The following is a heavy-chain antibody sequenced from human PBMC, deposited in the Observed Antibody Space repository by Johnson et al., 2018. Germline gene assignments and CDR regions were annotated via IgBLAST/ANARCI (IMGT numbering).Heavy chain of an antibody. D-gene: IGHD3-16*02. CDR3: ARGAYVWGSYRMNAEYFQH. V-gene: IGHV3-30-3*01. CDR1: GFLFSRYA. J-gene: IGHJ1*01. Sequence: QVQLVQSGGGVVQPGRSLRLSCGVSGFLFSRYAMHWVRQAPGKGLEWVAVISYDGSNKYYADAVKGRFTISRDNSKNTLYLQMNSLRAEDTAVYYCARGAYVWGSYRMNAEYFQHWGQGTLVTVSS. CDR2: ISYDGSNK.